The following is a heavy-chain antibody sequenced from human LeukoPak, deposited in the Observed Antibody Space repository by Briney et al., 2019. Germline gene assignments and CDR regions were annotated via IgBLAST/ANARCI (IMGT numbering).Heavy chain of an antibody. D-gene: IGHD5-24*01. CDR3: ARIATARGEPFDY. V-gene: IGHV4-34*01. CDR2: IYYSGST. J-gene: IGHJ4*02. Sequence: SETLSLTCAVYGGSFSGYYWGRIRQPPGKGLEWIGSIYYSGSTYYNPSLKSRVTISVDTSKNQFSLKLSSVTAADTAVYYCARIATARGEPFDYWGQGTLVTVSS. CDR1: GGSFSGYY.